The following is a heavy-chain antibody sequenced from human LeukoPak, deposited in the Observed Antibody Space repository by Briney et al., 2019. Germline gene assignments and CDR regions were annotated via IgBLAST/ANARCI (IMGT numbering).Heavy chain of an antibody. D-gene: IGHD2/OR15-2a*01. CDR2: ITSSSSTI. Sequence: GGSLRLSCAASGFTFTSYTMNWVRQAPGKGLEWVSYITSSSSTIYYADSVKGRFTMSRDIAENSLYLQMNSLRAEDTAVYYCARNFDSWGQGTLVTVSS. J-gene: IGHJ4*02. CDR3: ARNFDS. V-gene: IGHV3-48*01. CDR1: GFTFTSYT.